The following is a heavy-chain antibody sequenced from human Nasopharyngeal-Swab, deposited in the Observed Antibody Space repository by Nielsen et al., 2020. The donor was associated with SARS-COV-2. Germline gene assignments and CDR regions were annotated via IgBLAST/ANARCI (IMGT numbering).Heavy chain of an antibody. Sequence: GESLKISCAASGFTFSSYAMSWVRQAPGKGLEWVSSISSSSSYIYYADSLKGRFTISRDNAKNSLYLQMNSLRAEDTAVYYCARAPRYCGNTYCYWIDTWGQGSLVTVSS. J-gene: IGHJ5*02. CDR2: ISSSSSYI. V-gene: IGHV3-21*01. CDR1: GFTFSSYA. CDR3: ARAPRYCGNTYCYWIDT. D-gene: IGHD2-21*01.